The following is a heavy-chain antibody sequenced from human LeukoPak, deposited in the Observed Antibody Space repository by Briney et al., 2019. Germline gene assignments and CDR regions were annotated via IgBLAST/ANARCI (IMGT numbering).Heavy chain of an antibody. Sequence: SEALSLTCAVYGGSLSGYYWSWIRQSPGKGLEWIGEINHGGSTNYNPSLKSRVTMSVDTSKNHFSLKLSSVTAADTAVYFCAREGRMSMGIEYWGQGTLVTVSS. V-gene: IGHV4-34*01. D-gene: IGHD4/OR15-4a*01. CDR1: GGSLSGYY. CDR3: AREGRMSMGIEY. CDR2: INHGGST. J-gene: IGHJ4*02.